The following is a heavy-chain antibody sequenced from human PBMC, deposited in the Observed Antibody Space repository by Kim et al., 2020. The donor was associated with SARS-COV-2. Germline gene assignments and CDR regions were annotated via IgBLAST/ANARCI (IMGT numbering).Heavy chain of an antibody. CDR3: ARGSGSYNYYGMDV. D-gene: IGHD3-10*01. V-gene: IGHV5-51*01. Sequence: SPSFQGQVTISADKSISTAYLQWSSLKASDTAMYYCARGSGSYNYYGMDVWGQGTTVTVSS. J-gene: IGHJ6*02.